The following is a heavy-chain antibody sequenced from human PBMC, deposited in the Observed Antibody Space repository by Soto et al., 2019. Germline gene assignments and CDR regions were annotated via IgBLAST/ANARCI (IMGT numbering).Heavy chain of an antibody. CDR1: GGSISSYY. CDR3: AKDGNPGIAVADKRPYFDY. CDR2: IYYSGST. J-gene: IGHJ4*02. D-gene: IGHD6-19*01. V-gene: IGHV4-59*12. Sequence: SETLSLTCTVSGGSISSYYWSWIRQPPGKGLEWIGYIYYSGSTNYNPSLKSRVTISRDNSKNTLYLQMNSLRAEDTAVYYCAKDGNPGIAVADKRPYFDYWGQGTLVTVSS.